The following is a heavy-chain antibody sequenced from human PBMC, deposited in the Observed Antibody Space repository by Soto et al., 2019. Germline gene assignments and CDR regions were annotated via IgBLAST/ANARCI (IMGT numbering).Heavy chain of an antibody. D-gene: IGHD6-13*01. J-gene: IGHJ3*02. V-gene: IGHV1-69*12. CDR2: IIPIFTTT. CDR1: GGTFSNHA. CDR3: AREVAADGTFREEVFDI. Sequence: QVHLVQSGAEVKKPGSSVKVSCKASGGTFSNHAINWVRQAPGQGLEWMGRIIPIFTTTHYAQKFQGRVTITADESTITAYMELSSLKHDDTAVYYCAREVAADGTFREEVFDIWGQGTLVTVSS.